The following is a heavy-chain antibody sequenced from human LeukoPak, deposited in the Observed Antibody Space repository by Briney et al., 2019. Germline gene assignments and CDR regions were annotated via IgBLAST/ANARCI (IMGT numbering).Heavy chain of an antibody. V-gene: IGHV3-21*06. CDR3: ASRNYGEEY. CDR2: ISYSSSYI. CDR1: GSPFSSYT. Sequence: GGSLRISCVGSGSPFSSYTLFWVRQAPGKGLEWVSSISYSSSYIYYGDSVKGRFTISRDNTKNSLNLQMDSLRTEDTAVYYCASRNYGEEYWGQGTLVTVSS. J-gene: IGHJ4*02. D-gene: IGHD4-17*01.